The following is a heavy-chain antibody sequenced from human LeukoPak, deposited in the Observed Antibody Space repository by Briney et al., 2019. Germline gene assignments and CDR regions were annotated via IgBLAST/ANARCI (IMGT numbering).Heavy chain of an antibody. Sequence: GGSLRLSCAASGFTFSNYAMSWVRQAPGKGLEWVSGISRGGDRTEYADSVKGRFTISRDNSKNTLDLQMNSLRAEDTAEYYGVRPFMLRGDQTDYWGQGTLVIVSS. CDR2: ISRGGDRT. D-gene: IGHD3-10*01. V-gene: IGHV3-23*01. J-gene: IGHJ4*02. CDR1: GFTFSNYA. CDR3: VRPFMLRGDQTDY.